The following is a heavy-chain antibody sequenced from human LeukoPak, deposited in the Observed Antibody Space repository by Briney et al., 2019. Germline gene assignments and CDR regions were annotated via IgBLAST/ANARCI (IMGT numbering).Heavy chain of an antibody. Sequence: GGSLRLSCAASGFTFSSYSMNWVRQAPGKGLEWVSSISSSSYIYYADSVKGRFTISRDNAKNSLYLQMNSLRAEDTAVYYCARGPDIVLMVYAIHYYGMDVWGQGTTVTVSS. CDR1: GFTFSSYS. CDR2: ISSSSYI. J-gene: IGHJ6*02. V-gene: IGHV3-21*01. CDR3: ARGPDIVLMVYAIHYYGMDV. D-gene: IGHD2-8*01.